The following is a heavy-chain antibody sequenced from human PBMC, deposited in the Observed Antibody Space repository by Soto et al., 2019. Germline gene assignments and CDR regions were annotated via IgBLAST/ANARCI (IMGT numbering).Heavy chain of an antibody. V-gene: IGHV3-30*03. CDR1: GFTFSSYG. D-gene: IGHD6-19*01. CDR3: AATPPTPYSSGWYFDY. Sequence: GGSLRLSCAASGFTFSSYGMHWVRQAPGKGLEWVAVISYDGSNKYYADSVKGRFTISRDNSKNTLYLQMNSLRAEDTAVYYCAATPPTPYSSGWYFDYWRQGTLVTVYS. CDR2: ISYDGSNK. J-gene: IGHJ4*02.